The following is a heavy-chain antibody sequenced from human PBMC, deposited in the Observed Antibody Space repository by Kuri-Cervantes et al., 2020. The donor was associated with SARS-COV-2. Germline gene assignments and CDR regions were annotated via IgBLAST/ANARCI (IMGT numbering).Heavy chain of an antibody. CDR1: GFTFGDDA. D-gene: IGHD3-10*01. CDR3: TTGPSVAVRSDSYFYMDV. Sequence: GESLKISCAASGFTFGDDAMNWFRQTPGKGLEWVGFSRSKAYGGTSEYAASVKDRFTISRDDTGTIAYLQMNSLKTEDTAVYYCTTGPSVAVRSDSYFYMDVWGKGTTVTVSS. J-gene: IGHJ6*03. CDR2: SRSKAYGGTS. V-gene: IGHV3-49*03.